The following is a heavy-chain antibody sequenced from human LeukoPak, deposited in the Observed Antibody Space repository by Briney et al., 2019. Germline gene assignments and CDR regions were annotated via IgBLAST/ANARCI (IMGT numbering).Heavy chain of an antibody. D-gene: IGHD7-27*01. J-gene: IGHJ4*02. Sequence: SETLSLTCSVSDGSLSGYYWTWIRQPAGKGLEWIGRISTSGSTTYNPSLKSRVTMSVETPKNQFPLRLTSVTAADTAVYYCARVSRNWDFDYWGQGTLVTVSS. CDR2: ISTSGST. CDR1: DGSLSGYY. CDR3: ARVSRNWDFDY. V-gene: IGHV4-4*07.